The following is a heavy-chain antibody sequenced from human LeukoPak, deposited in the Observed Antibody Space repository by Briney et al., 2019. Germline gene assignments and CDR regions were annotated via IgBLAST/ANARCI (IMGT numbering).Heavy chain of an antibody. CDR2: IIPIFGTT. CDR3: ARDDCSGGSCCYGGPFDY. CDR1: GGTFSSYA. Sequence: SVKVSCKASGGTFSSYAITWVRQAPGQGLEWMGRIIPIFGTTKYAQKFQGRVTITTDESTSTTYMDLSSLRSEDTAVYYCARDDCSGGSCCYGGPFDYWGQGTLVTVSS. D-gene: IGHD2-15*01. J-gene: IGHJ4*02. V-gene: IGHV1-69*05.